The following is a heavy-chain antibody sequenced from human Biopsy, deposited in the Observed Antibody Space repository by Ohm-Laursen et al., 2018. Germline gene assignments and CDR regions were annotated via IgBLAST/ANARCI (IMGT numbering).Heavy chain of an antibody. Sequence: TLSLTCTVSGGSISNYYWSWIRQPAGKGLEWIGRIYSSGSTNYNPSLKSRVTMSVDTSKNQFSLILSSMTAADTAIYYCARGMRSSGWPYFDSWGQGTLVTVSS. CDR3: ARGMRSSGWPYFDS. D-gene: IGHD6-19*01. J-gene: IGHJ4*02. CDR1: GGSISNYY. CDR2: IYSSGST. V-gene: IGHV4-4*07.